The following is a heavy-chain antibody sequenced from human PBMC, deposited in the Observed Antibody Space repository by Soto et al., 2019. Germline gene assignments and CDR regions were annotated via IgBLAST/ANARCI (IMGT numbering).Heavy chain of an antibody. CDR3: ARGLASGRLPYFDF. D-gene: IGHD6-25*01. CDR1: GDSISSYY. Sequence: SETLSLTCTVSGDSISSYYWGWIRQPPGKRLEWIGFTSYSGSTDYNPSLKSRVTMSVDTSKNQVSLKFTSVTAADTAVYYCARGLASGRLPYFDFWGLGTLVTVSS. V-gene: IGHV4-59*01. J-gene: IGHJ4*02. CDR2: TSYSGST.